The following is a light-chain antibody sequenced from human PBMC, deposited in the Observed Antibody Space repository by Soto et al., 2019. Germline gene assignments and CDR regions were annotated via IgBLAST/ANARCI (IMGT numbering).Light chain of an antibody. CDR2: VAS. CDR1: QNVGSS. V-gene: IGKV3-15*01. CDR3: QQYNNWPLT. Sequence: EIVMTQSTATLSVSPGERATLSCRASQNVGSSLAWYQQKPGQPPRLLVYVASTRATGIPARFSGSGSGTEFTLTITSLQSEDFAVYYCQQYNNWPLTFGGGTKVEIK. J-gene: IGKJ4*01.